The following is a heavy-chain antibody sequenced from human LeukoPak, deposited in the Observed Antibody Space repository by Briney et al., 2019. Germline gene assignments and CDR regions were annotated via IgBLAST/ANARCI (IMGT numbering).Heavy chain of an antibody. CDR1: GFTFSSYS. V-gene: IGHV3-21*04. J-gene: IGHJ3*02. Sequence: GGPLRLSCAASGFTFSSYSVHWVRQAPGKGLEWVSSISSSSSYIYYADSVKGRFTISRDNAKNSLYLQMNSLRAEDTVLYYCARGGYSYGNDAFDIWGQGTMVTVSS. D-gene: IGHD5-18*01. CDR2: ISSSSSYI. CDR3: ARGGYSYGNDAFDI.